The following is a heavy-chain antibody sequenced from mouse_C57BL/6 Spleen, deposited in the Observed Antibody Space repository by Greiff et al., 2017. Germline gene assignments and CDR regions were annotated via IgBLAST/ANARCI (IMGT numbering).Heavy chain of an antibody. Sequence: EVKVEESGGGLVQPGGSLSLSCAASGFTFTDYYMSWVRQPPGKALEWLGFIRNKANGYTTEYSASVKGRFTISRDNSQSILYLQMNALRAEDSATYYCARSEYGKGFAYWGQGTLVTVSA. CDR3: ARSEYGKGFAY. CDR2: IRNKANGYTT. J-gene: IGHJ3*01. D-gene: IGHD1-1*02. CDR1: GFTFTDYY. V-gene: IGHV7-3*01.